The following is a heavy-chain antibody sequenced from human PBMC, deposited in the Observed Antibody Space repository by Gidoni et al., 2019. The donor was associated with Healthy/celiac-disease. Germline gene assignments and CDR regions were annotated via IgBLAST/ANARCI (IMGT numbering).Heavy chain of an antibody. CDR3: TGHVDSSGYYGYYFDY. Sequence: EVQLVESGGGLVQPGGSLKLSCAASGFTFSGSDMHWVRQASGKGLEWVGRIRSKANSYATAYAASVRGRFTISRDDSKNTAYLQMNSLKTEDTAVYYCTGHVDSSGYYGYYFDYWGQGTLVTVSS. CDR2: IRSKANSYAT. J-gene: IGHJ4*02. V-gene: IGHV3-73*02. D-gene: IGHD3-22*01. CDR1: GFTFSGSD.